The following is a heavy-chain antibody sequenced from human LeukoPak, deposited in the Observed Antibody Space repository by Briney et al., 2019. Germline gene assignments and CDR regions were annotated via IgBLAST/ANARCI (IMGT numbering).Heavy chain of an antibody. CDR2: IKQDGSGV. J-gene: IGHJ4*02. Sequence: GGSLRLSCVGSGFIFSSHWMSWVRQAPGRGPEWVANIKQDGSGVDYVESVKGRFTISRDNAKSSLYLQMNSLRAENTAIYYCERDFIWGQGTPVTVSS. V-gene: IGHV3-7*05. D-gene: IGHD3-10*01. CDR3: ERDFI. CDR1: GFIFSSHW.